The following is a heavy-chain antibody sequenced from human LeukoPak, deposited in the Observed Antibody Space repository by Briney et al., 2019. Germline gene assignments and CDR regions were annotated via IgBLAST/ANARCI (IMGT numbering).Heavy chain of an antibody. CDR1: GFTVSSNE. CDR3: ARPIDGSFDY. D-gene: IGHD1-26*01. Sequence: GGSLRLSCAASGFTVSSNEMSWVRQAPGKGLEWVSSISGGSTYYADSRKGRFTISRDNSKNTLHLQMNSLRAEDTAVYYCARPIDGSFDYWGQGTLVTVSS. CDR2: ISGGST. V-gene: IGHV3-38-3*01. J-gene: IGHJ4*02.